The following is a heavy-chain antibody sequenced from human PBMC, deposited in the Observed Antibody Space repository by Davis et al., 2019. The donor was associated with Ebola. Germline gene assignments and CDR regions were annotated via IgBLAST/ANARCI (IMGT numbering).Heavy chain of an antibody. Sequence: GESLKISCAASGFTFSSYAMSWVRQAQDKGLEWVAVIWYDGSRKYYGDSVKGRFTISRDNSNNLLYLQMNSLRAEDTAVYYCARVQRNWNYLYYFDYWGQGTLVTVSS. D-gene: IGHD1-7*01. CDR1: GFTFSSYA. J-gene: IGHJ4*02. V-gene: IGHV3-30*04. CDR3: ARVQRNWNYLYYFDY. CDR2: IWYDGSRK.